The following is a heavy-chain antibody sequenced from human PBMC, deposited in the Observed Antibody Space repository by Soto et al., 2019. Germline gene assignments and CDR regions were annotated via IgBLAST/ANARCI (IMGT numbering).Heavy chain of an antibody. CDR2: LGAAHDP. Sequence: EVQLVESGGGSVQPGESLRLSCAASGFSFRDYDMHWVRQRKGKGLEWVSALGAAHDPYYVGSVKGRFSVSRDNAQNSLFLQMNNLRVDDTAVYFCARAYLGRLPRRADYYYAMDVWGRGTTVTVSS. CDR1: GFSFRDYD. V-gene: IGHV3-13*05. J-gene: IGHJ6*02. CDR3: ARAYLGRLPRRADYYYAMDV. D-gene: IGHD1-26*01.